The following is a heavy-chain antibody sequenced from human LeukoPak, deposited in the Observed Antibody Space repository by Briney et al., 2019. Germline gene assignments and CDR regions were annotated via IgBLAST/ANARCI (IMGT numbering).Heavy chain of an antibody. J-gene: IGHJ4*02. CDR3: AKDSVYYYDSSGLKFDY. Sequence: GGSLRLSCAASGFTFSSYEMNWVRQAPGKGLEWVSYISGSGSAKHYADSVKGRFTISRDNAQNSLYLQMNSLRAEDTAVYYCAKDSVYYYDSSGLKFDYWGQGTLVTVSS. D-gene: IGHD3-22*01. V-gene: IGHV3-48*03. CDR1: GFTFSSYE. CDR2: ISGSGSAK.